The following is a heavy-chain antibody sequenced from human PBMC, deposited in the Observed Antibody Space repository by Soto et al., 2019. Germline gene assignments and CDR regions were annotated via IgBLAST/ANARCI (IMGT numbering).Heavy chain of an antibody. V-gene: IGHV5-10-1*01. CDR2: IDPSDSYT. J-gene: IGHJ6*02. CDR1: GYSFTSYW. D-gene: IGHD3-10*01. CDR3: ARLMADYYGSGSNPYYYYYYGMDV. Sequence: PGESLKISCKGSGYSFTSYWISWVRQMPGKGLEWMGRIDPSDSYTNYSPSFQGHVTISADKSISTAYLQWSSLKASDTAMYYCARLMADYYGSGSNPYYYYYYGMDVWGQGTTVTVSS.